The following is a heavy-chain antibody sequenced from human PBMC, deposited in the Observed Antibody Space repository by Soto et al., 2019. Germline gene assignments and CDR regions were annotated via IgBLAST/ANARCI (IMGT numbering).Heavy chain of an antibody. CDR1: GGSINNYY. CDR2: IYYRGSA. J-gene: IGHJ4*02. Sequence: QVQLQESGPGLVRPSETQSLTCTVSGGSINNYYWSWMRQPPGKGLEWVGSIYYRGSANNNPSLKSRLTISVDTSKNQFSLKLSSVTAADTAIYYCVRANYLDFWGRGALVTVSS. V-gene: IGHV4-59*12. CDR3: VRANYLDF.